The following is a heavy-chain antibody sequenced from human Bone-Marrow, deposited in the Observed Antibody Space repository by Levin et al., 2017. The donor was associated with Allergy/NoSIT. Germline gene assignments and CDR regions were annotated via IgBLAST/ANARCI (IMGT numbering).Heavy chain of an antibody. Sequence: SETLSLTCTVSGGSISSSSYYWGWVRQPPEKGLEWIGNIHYSGTTQYNPSLKSRVTISVDTSENQFSLRLTSVTAADTAVYYCASQIGAPPRYYYMDGWGEGTTVTVSS. D-gene: IGHD2/OR15-2a*01. CDR1: GGSISSSSYY. CDR2: IHYSGTT. J-gene: IGHJ6*03. CDR3: ASQIGAPPRYYYMDG. V-gene: IGHV4-39*01.